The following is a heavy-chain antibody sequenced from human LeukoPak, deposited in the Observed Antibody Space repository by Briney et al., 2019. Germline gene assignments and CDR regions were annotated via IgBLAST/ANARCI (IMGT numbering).Heavy chain of an antibody. J-gene: IGHJ4*02. CDR3: ARGGIAAAGADY. D-gene: IGHD6-13*01. V-gene: IGHV4-59*01. CDR2: ISYSATT. CDR1: GGSIGTYY. Sequence: SGILSLTCTVSGGSIGTYYWSWIRQPPGRGLEWIGYISYSATTNYNPSLKSRVTISADTSKNQFSLRLNSVTAADTAVYYCARGGIAAAGADYWGQGTLVTVSS.